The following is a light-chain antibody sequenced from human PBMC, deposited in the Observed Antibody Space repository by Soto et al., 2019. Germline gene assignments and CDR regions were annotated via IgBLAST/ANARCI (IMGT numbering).Light chain of an antibody. J-gene: IGKJ5*01. CDR3: QPPNTTPLP. CDR2: DAS. V-gene: IGKV1-5*01. CDR1: QSISSW. Sequence: SQMTQSPSTLSASVGDRVTITCRASQSISSWLAWYQQKPGKAPKLLIYDASSLESGVPSRFSGSGSGTEFTLTISSLQPDDFSIYYRQPPNTTPLPFG.